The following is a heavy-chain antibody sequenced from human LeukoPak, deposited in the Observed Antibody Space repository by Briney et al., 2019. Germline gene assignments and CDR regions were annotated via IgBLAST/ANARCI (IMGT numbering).Heavy chain of an antibody. CDR1: GGSISSYH. J-gene: IGHJ5*02. Sequence: SETLSLACTVSGGSISSYHWSWIRQPPGKGLEYIGYIYNSGSTNYKPSLKRRDTISIDTSKNQFSLKLSSVTAEDTAVYYCARVSFIPAVNFGWWFDPWGQGTLVTVSS. CDR2: IYNSGST. V-gene: IGHV4-59*01. D-gene: IGHD6-13*01. CDR3: ARVSFIPAVNFGWWFDP.